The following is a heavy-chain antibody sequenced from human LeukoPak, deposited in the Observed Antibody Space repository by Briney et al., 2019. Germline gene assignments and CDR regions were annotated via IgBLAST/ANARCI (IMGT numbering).Heavy chain of an antibody. CDR3: AKDLYSYGSFDY. CDR1: GFTFSNYW. Sequence: PGGSLRLSCEASGFTFSNYWMHWVRQAPGKGLEWVAVISYDGSNKYYADSVKGRFTISRDNSKNTLYLQMSSLRAEDTAVYYCAKDLYSYGSFDYWGQGTLVTVSS. D-gene: IGHD5-18*01. J-gene: IGHJ4*02. V-gene: IGHV3-30*18. CDR2: ISYDGSNK.